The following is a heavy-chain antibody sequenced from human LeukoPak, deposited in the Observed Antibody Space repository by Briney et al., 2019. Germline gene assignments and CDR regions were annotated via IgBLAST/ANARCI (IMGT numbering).Heavy chain of an antibody. CDR1: SGSISSGNYF. V-gene: IGHV4-61*02. J-gene: IGHJ4*02. CDR3: ARGPGLHTGESFDY. D-gene: IGHD2-8*02. Sequence: TSETLSLTCIVSSGSISSGNYFWSWIRQPAGKGLEWIVRIYIGVNPDYNPSLKSRVTVSADTSKNQFSLKLTSVTAADTAVYFCARGPGLHTGESFDYWGQGILVTVSS. CDR2: IYIGVNP.